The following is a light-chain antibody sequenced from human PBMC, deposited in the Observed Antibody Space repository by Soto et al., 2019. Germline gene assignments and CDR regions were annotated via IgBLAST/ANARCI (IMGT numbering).Light chain of an antibody. CDR2: GAL. CDR1: QSLRSS. CDR3: QQYNNWPPYT. Sequence: EIVLTQSPATLSVSPGERATLSCRASQSLRSSLAWYQQKPGQAPRLLIYGALTRATGIPARFSGSGSGTEFTLTISSLQSEDFAVYYCQQYNNWPPYTFGQGTKVDIK. J-gene: IGKJ2*01. V-gene: IGKV3-15*01.